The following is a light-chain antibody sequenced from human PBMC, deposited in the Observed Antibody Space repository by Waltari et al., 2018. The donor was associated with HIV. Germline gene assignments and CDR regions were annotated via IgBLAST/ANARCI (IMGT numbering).Light chain of an antibody. CDR2: GAS. CDR1: QSVSTN. Sequence: EILMTQSPATLSVSPGERVTLSCRASQSVSTNLAWYQQKPGQAPRLLIYGASFTATDIPARFSASGSGTEFTLTINSLQSEDFAVYYCQHYSNWPPWTFGQGP. CDR3: QHYSNWPPWT. J-gene: IGKJ1*01. V-gene: IGKV3-15*01.